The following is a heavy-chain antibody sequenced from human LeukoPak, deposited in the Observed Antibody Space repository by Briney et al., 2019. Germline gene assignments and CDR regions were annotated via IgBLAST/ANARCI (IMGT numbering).Heavy chain of an antibody. CDR2: IIPIFGTA. J-gene: IGHJ4*02. D-gene: IGHD6-19*01. CDR1: GGTFSSYA. CDR3: ARDRGGGWSYFDY. Sequence: SVKVSCKASGGTFSSYAISWVRQAPGHGLEWMGGIIPIFGTANYAQKFQGRVTITADESTSTVYMELSSLRSEDTAVYYCARDRGGGWSYFDYWGQGTLVTVSS. V-gene: IGHV1-69*13.